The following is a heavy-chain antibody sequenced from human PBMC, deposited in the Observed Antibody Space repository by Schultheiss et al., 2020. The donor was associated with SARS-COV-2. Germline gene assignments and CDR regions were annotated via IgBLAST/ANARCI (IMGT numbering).Heavy chain of an antibody. V-gene: IGHV3-15*01. CDR2: IKSKTDGGTT. Sequence: ETLYLTCAVYGGSFSGYYWSWIRQPPGKGLEWVGRIKSKTDGGTTDYAAPVKGRFTISRDDSKNTLYLQMNSLKTEDTAVYYCTRGVVAAQNAYWGQGTLVTVSS. CDR1: GGSFSGYY. J-gene: IGHJ4*02. D-gene: IGHD2-15*01. CDR3: TRGVVAAQNAY.